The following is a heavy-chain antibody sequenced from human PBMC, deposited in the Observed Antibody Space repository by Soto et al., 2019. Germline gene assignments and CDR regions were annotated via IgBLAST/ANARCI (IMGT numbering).Heavy chain of an antibody. V-gene: IGHV3-30*03. CDR3: APGGSSSWYLPFDY. CDR1: GFTFSSYG. D-gene: IGHD6-13*01. J-gene: IGHJ4*02. CDR2: ISYDGSNK. Sequence: QVQLVESGGGVVQPGRPLRLSCVASGFTFSSYGMHWVRQAPGKGLEWVALISYDGSNKYYADSVKGRFTFSRDNSKNTLYLQMNSLTTEDTAVYYCAPGGSSSWYLPFDYWGQGTLVTVSS.